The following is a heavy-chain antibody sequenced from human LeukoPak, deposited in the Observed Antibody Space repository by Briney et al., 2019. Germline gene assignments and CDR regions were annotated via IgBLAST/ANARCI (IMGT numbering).Heavy chain of an antibody. D-gene: IGHD6-19*01. Sequence: GGSLRLSCAASRFTFSSYSMNWVRQAPGKGLEWVSSISSSSSYIYYADSVKGRFTTSRDNSKNTLYLQMNSLRAEDTAVYYCANFERTVAGPYNWFDPWGQGTLVTVSS. CDR3: ANFERTVAGPYNWFDP. J-gene: IGHJ5*02. V-gene: IGHV3-21*04. CDR2: ISSSSSYI. CDR1: RFTFSSYS.